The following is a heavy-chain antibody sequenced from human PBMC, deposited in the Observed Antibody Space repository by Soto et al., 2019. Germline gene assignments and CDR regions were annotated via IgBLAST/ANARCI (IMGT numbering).Heavy chain of an antibody. CDR3: ATSIPSRKWSGFES. D-gene: IGHD2-15*01. Sequence: EVQLVESGGGLVQPGGSLRLSCAASGFSFSDHYMDWGRQAPGNGLEWVGGTRNKAYSYTTEYAASLRGRFTISSDDSKDSLYMQMNSLKTEDTAGDYWATSIPSRKWSGFESLGQGTLVTVSS. CDR1: GFSFSDHY. J-gene: IGHJ4*02. CDR2: TRNKAYSYTT. V-gene: IGHV3-72*01.